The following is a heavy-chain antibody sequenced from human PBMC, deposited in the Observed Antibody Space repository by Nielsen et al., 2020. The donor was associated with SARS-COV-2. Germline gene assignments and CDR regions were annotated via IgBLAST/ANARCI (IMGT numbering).Heavy chain of an antibody. CDR3: VRIDMATISVDY. J-gene: IGHJ4*02. V-gene: IGHV4-39*07. D-gene: IGHD5-24*01. Sequence: SETLSLTCTVSGGSISSSSYYWGWIHQPPGKGLEWIGSIYYSGSTYYNPSLKSRVTISVDTSKNQFSLKVSSVTAADTAVYYCVRIDMATISVDYWGRGTLVTVSS. CDR1: GGSISSSSYY. CDR2: IYYSGST.